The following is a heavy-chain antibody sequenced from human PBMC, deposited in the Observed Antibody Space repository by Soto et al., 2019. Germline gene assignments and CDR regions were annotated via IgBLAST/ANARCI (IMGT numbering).Heavy chain of an antibody. J-gene: IGHJ6*02. D-gene: IGHD3-3*01. CDR3: ARSGYHYYYYGMDV. Sequence: GASVKVSCKASGGTFSSYAISWVRQAPGQGLEWMGGIIPIFGTANYAQKFQGRVTITADESTSTAYMELSSLRSEDTDVYYCARSGYHYYYYGMDVWGQGTTVTAP. V-gene: IGHV1-69*13. CDR1: GGTFSSYA. CDR2: IIPIFGTA.